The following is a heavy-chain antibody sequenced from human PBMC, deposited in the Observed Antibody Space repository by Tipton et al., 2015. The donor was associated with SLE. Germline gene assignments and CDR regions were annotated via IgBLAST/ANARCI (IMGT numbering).Heavy chain of an antibody. CDR1: GYSFTSYW. D-gene: IGHD6-13*01. Sequence: QLVQSGAEVKKPGESLKISCTGSGYSFTSYWIGWVRQMPGKGLEWMGIIYIGNSDTRNSPSFLGQVSISADRSIRTAYLQWNSLKASDTAIYYCARGGITTPGTPYYYGVDVWGRGTTVTVSS. CDR2: IYIGNSDT. J-gene: IGHJ6*02. CDR3: ARGGITTPGTPYYYGVDV. V-gene: IGHV5-51*03.